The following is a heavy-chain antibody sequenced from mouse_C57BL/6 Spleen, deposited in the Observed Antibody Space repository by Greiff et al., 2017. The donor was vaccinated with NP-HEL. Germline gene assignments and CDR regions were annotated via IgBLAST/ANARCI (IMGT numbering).Heavy chain of an antibody. CDR3: ARRGVYYGSSYGYAMDY. Sequence: VKLMESGAELVRPGTSVKVSCKASGYAFTNYLIEWVKQRPGQGLEWIGVINPGSGGTNYNEKFKGKATLTADKSSSTAYMQLSSLTSEDSAVYFCARRGVYYGSSYGYAMDYWGQGTSVTVSS. J-gene: IGHJ4*01. CDR2: INPGSGGT. CDR1: GYAFTNYL. D-gene: IGHD1-1*01. V-gene: IGHV1-54*01.